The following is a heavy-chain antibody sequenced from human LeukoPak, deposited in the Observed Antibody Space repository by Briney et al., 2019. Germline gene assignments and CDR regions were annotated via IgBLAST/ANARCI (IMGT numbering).Heavy chain of an antibody. J-gene: IGHJ4*02. CDR1: GGSISSGGHY. V-gene: IGHV4-31*03. Sequence: SETLSLTCTVSGGSISSGGHYWSWIRQHPGKGLEWIGYIYYSGSTYYNPSLKSRVTISVDTSKNQFSLKLSSVTAADTAVYYCARATTYYDYVWGSYRYNYYFDYWGQGTLVTVSS. CDR2: IYYSGST. D-gene: IGHD3-16*02. CDR3: ARATTYYDYVWGSYRYNYYFDY.